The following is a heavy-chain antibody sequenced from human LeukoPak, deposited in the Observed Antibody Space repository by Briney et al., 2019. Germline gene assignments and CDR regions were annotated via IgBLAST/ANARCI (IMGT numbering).Heavy chain of an antibody. CDR3: ARGIYRASVAGPGGY. CDR1: GGTFSSYA. J-gene: IGHJ4*02. CDR2: IIPIFGTA. Sequence: SVKVSCKASGGTFSSYAISWVRQAPGQGLEWMGGIIPIFGTANYAQKFQGRVTITADESTSTAYMELSSLRSEDTAVYYCARGIYRASVAGPGGYWGQGTLVTASS. D-gene: IGHD6-19*01. V-gene: IGHV1-69*13.